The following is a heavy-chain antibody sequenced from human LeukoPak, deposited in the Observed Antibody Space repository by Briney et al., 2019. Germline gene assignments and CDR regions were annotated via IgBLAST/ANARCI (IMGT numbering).Heavy chain of an antibody. Sequence: GGSLRLSCAASGFTFTNAWMSWVRQAPGKGLEWGGRVKGKTDGGTTGYAAPVKGRFTISRDDSKNTMYLQMNSLKTEDTAMYYCTTHILTGDFDYWGQGTLVTVSS. CDR3: TTHILTGDFDY. J-gene: IGHJ4*02. D-gene: IGHD7-27*01. V-gene: IGHV3-15*01. CDR1: GFTFTNAW. CDR2: VKGKTDGGTT.